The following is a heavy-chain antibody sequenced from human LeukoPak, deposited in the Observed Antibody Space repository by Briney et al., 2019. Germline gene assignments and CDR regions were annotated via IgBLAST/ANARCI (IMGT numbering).Heavy chain of an antibody. V-gene: IGHV3-74*01. CDR2: INSDERSI. D-gene: IGHD4-23*01. J-gene: IGHJ4*02. CDR1: GFTFSNYW. Sequence: GGSLRLSCAASGFTFSNYWMHCVRQAPGKGLVWVSRINSDERSITYADSVKGRFTISRDNAKNTLYLQMNSLRAEDTAVYYCARGIYGGNPADYWGQGTLVTVPS. CDR3: ARGIYGGNPADY.